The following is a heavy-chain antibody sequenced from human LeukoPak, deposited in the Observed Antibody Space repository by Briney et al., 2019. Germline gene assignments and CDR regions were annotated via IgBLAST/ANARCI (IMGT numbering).Heavy chain of an antibody. J-gene: IGHJ4*02. Sequence: GGSLRLSCAASGFTVISYVLTWVRQAPGKGLEWVSSITGGGDTYYAESVKGRFTISRDKSQKTLYLQISSLRPEDTARYYCAKWAGEETYSSTYYGPLDHWVQGTQVTVSS. V-gene: IGHV3-23*01. CDR2: ITGGGDT. CDR3: AKWAGEETYSSTYYGPLDH. D-gene: IGHD3-16*01. CDR1: GFTVISYV.